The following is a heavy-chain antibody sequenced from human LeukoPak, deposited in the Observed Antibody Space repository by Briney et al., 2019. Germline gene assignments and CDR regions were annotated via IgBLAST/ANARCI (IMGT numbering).Heavy chain of an antibody. J-gene: IGHJ4*02. V-gene: IGHV3-74*01. Sequence: GGSLRLSCAASGFTFSRHWMHWVRQAPGKGLVWISRINSDASDTNYADFVKGRFTISRDNAKNMVYLQKNSLRDEDTAVYYCARICSSTDCLIPDWGQGTLVTVSS. D-gene: IGHD2-2*01. CDR3: ARICSSTDCLIPD. CDR2: INSDASDT. CDR1: GFTFSRHW.